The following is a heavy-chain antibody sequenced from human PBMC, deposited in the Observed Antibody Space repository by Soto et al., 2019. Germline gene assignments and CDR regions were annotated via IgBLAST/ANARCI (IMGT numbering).Heavy chain of an antibody. CDR1: GGTFSSYA. D-gene: IGHD2-2*01. J-gene: IGHJ5*02. CDR3: ARGVRVLVQAAQWGNWFDP. V-gene: IGHV1-69*13. Sequence: SSVKVSCKASGGTFSSYAISWVRQAPGQGLEWMGGIIPIFGTANYAQKFQGRVTITADESTSTAYMELSSLRSEDTAVYYCARGVRVLVQAAQWGNWFDPWGRGTLVTVSS. CDR2: IIPIFGTA.